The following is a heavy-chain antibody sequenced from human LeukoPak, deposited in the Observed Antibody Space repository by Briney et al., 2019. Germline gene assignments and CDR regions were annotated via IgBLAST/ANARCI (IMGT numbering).Heavy chain of an antibody. Sequence: GGSLRLSCAASGFTFSSYWMSWVRQAPGKGLERVANIKQDGSEKYYVDSVKGRFTISRDNAKNSLYLQMNSLRAEDTAVYYCARSLNPYSSGWYDYWGQGTLVTVSS. D-gene: IGHD6-19*01. CDR2: IKQDGSEK. V-gene: IGHV3-7*01. CDR3: ARSLNPYSSGWYDY. CDR1: GFTFSSYW. J-gene: IGHJ4*02.